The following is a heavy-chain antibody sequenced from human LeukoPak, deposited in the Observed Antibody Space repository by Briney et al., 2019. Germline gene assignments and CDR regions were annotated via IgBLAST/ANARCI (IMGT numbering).Heavy chain of an antibody. V-gene: IGHV3-7*01. CDR1: GFTFSSYG. CDR2: INQDGSEK. D-gene: IGHD2-21*01. J-gene: IGHJ4*02. Sequence: GGTLRLSCAASGFTFSSYGMSWVRQAPGKGLEWVANINQDGSEKYYVDSVKGRFTISRDNAKNSLYLQMNSLRAEGTAVYYCVRDYDVIGETNWGQGTLVTVSS. CDR3: VRDYDVIGETN.